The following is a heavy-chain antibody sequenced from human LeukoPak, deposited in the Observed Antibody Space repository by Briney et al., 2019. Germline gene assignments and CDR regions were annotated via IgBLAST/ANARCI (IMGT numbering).Heavy chain of an antibody. CDR1: GYTFTGYY. Sequence: ASVKVSCKASGYTFTGYYMHWVRQAPGQGLEWMGWINPNSGGTNYAQKSQGRVTMTRDTSISTAYMELSRLRSDDTAVYYCARSGPGKYYYYYMDVWGKGTTVTVSS. CDR3: ARSGPGKYYYYYMDV. J-gene: IGHJ6*03. V-gene: IGHV1-2*02. D-gene: IGHD3-10*01. CDR2: INPNSGGT.